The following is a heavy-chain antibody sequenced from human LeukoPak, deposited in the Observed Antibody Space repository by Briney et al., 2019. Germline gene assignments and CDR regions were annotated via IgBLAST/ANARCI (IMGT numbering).Heavy chain of an antibody. Sequence: PGGSLRLSCAASGFTFSHYGVHWVRQAPGKGLEWVAVISYDGSNKYYADSVKGRFTISRDNAKSTLYLQMDSLKAEDTAVYYCARAGSFRFDYWGQGTLLTVSS. CDR3: ARAGSFRFDY. CDR1: GFTFSHYG. D-gene: IGHD3-16*02. J-gene: IGHJ4*02. V-gene: IGHV3-30*03. CDR2: ISYDGSNK.